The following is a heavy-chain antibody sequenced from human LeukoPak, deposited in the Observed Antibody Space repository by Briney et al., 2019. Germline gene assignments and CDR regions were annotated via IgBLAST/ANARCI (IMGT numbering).Heavy chain of an antibody. Sequence: TGGSLRLSCASSGFTVSSNYMSWVRQAPGKGLEWVSVTYSVGSTYYADSVKGRFTISRDNSQNTLYPQMNSLRAEDTAVYYCARGRGYSYGKFDYWGQGTLVTVSS. V-gene: IGHV3-66*01. J-gene: IGHJ4*02. D-gene: IGHD5-18*01. CDR2: TYSVGST. CDR1: GFTVSSNY. CDR3: ARGRGYSYGKFDY.